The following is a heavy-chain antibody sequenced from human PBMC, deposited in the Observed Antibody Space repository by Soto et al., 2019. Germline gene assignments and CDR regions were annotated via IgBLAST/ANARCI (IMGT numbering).Heavy chain of an antibody. V-gene: IGHV1-69*06. Sequence: ASVKVSCKASGGTLSSYAISWVRQAPGQGLEWMGGIIPIFGTANYAQKFQGRVTITADKSTSTAYMELSSLRSEDTAVYYCARTRYSGYDLYDYWGQGTLVTVSS. CDR2: IIPIFGTA. CDR1: GGTLSSYA. D-gene: IGHD5-12*01. J-gene: IGHJ4*02. CDR3: ARTRYSGYDLYDY.